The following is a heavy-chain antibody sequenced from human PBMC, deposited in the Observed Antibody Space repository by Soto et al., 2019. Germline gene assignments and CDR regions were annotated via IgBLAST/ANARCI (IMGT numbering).Heavy chain of an antibody. D-gene: IGHD4-17*01. CDR1: GGTFKTES. CDR3: AADVGGYIYGLARH. Sequence: SVKVSCKYSGGTFKTESINWVRQAPGQGLEWMGVILPIFGTADYAPRFQGRVTITADEATRTAYMELSSLRSQDTAVYYCAADVGGYIYGLARHWGPGTLVTVSS. J-gene: IGHJ4*02. V-gene: IGHV1-69*13. CDR2: ILPIFGTA.